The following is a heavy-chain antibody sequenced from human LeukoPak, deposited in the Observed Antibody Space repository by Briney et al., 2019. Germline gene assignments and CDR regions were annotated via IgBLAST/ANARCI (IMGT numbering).Heavy chain of an antibody. D-gene: IGHD6-13*01. V-gene: IGHV4-59*08. CDR1: GGSISSYY. CDR2: IYYSGST. Sequence: SETLSLTCTVSGGSISSYYWSWIRQPPGKGLEWIGYIYYSGSTNYNPSLKSRVTMSVDTSKNQFSLKLTSVTAADTAVYYCARKPGIAAAGFDYWGQGTLVTVSS. CDR3: ARKPGIAAAGFDY. J-gene: IGHJ4*02.